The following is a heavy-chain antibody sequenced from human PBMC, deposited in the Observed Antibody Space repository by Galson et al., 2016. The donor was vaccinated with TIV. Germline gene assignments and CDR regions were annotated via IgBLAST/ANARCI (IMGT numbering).Heavy chain of an antibody. V-gene: IGHV3-66*02. CDR2: ISDGANT. CDR1: GLSVSSNY. D-gene: IGHD2-15*01. J-gene: IGHJ6*02. CDR3: ARDRVVDATYYYYYGLDV. Sequence: SLRLSCASSGLSVSSNYMTWVRQAPGKGLEWLSLISDGANTYYSGSVRGRFTISRDNSKNTLYLQMSSLRAEDTAAYYCARDRVVDATYYYYYGLDVWGQGTTVTVSS.